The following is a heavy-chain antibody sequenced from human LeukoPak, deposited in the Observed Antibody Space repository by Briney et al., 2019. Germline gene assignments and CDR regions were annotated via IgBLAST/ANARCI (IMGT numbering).Heavy chain of an antibody. Sequence: GGSLRLSCAASGFTFSSYSMDWVRQAPGKGLEWVSSISSSSSYIYYADSVKGRFTISRDNAKNSLYLQMNSLRAEDTAVYYCARGVPAAFYYYYMDVWGKGTTVTVSS. D-gene: IGHD2-2*01. CDR2: ISSSSSYI. V-gene: IGHV3-21*01. CDR3: ARGVPAAFYYYYMDV. J-gene: IGHJ6*03. CDR1: GFTFSSYS.